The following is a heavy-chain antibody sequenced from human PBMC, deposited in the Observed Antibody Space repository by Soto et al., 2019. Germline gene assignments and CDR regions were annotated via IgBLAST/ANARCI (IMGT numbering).Heavy chain of an antibody. Sequence: PSETLSLTCAVYGGSFSGYDWTWIRQPPGTGLEWIGEINHSGSSNYNPSLKNRVTISVDTSKNQFSLKLTSVTAADTAVYYCARRNAKYQLLGAWLDPWGQGTLVTVSS. CDR3: ARRNAKYQLLGAWLDP. V-gene: IGHV4-34*01. J-gene: IGHJ5*02. CDR1: GGSFSGYD. D-gene: IGHD2-2*01. CDR2: INHSGSS.